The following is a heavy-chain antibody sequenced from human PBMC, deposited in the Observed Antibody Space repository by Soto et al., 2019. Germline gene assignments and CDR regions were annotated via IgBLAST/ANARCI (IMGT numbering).Heavy chain of an antibody. Sequence: GGSLRLSCAASGFTFSRYSMSWVRPAPGKGLEWVANIKQDGNEKYYVDSVKGRFTISRDNAKNSLYLQMNNLRVEDTAVYYCARDPDGSGPNFDYWGQGTLVTVSS. CDR3: ARDPDGSGPNFDY. CDR2: IKQDGNEK. D-gene: IGHD3-10*01. V-gene: IGHV3-7*04. J-gene: IGHJ4*02. CDR1: GFTFSRYS.